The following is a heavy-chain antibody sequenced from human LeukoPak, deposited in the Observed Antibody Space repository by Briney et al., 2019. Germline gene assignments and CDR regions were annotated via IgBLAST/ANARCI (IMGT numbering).Heavy chain of an antibody. Sequence: ASVKVSCKASGYTFTGYYMHWVRQAPGQGLEWMGWINPNSGGTNYAQKFQGRVTMTRDTSISTAYMELSRLRSDDTAVYYCARVFRFGESYYYSGMDVWGQGTTVTVSS. CDR3: ARVFRFGESYYYSGMDV. V-gene: IGHV1-2*02. CDR2: INPNSGGT. J-gene: IGHJ6*02. D-gene: IGHD3-10*01. CDR1: GYTFTGYY.